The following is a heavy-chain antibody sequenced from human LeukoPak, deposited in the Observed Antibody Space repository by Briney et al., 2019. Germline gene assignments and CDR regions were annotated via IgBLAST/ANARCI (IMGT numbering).Heavy chain of an antibody. CDR3: ARGGGFGELLDSAEYFQH. V-gene: IGHV1-18*01. CDR1: GYTFTSYG. CDR2: ISAYNGNT. Sequence: ASVKVSCKASGYTFTSYGISWVRQAPGQGLEWMGWISAYNGNTNYAQKLQGRVTMTTDTSTSTAYMELRSLRSDDTAVYYCARGGGFGELLDSAEYFQHWGQGTLVTVSS. J-gene: IGHJ1*01. D-gene: IGHD3-10*01.